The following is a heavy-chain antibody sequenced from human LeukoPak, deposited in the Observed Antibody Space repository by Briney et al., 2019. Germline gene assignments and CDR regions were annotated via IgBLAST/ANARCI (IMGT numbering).Heavy chain of an antibody. D-gene: IGHD4-11*01. V-gene: IGHV2-5*02. CDR1: GFSLSTSGVG. CDR2: IYWDDDK. Sequence: SGPTLVNPTQTLTLPCTFSGFSLSTSGVGVGWIRQPPGKALEWLALIYWDDDKRYSPSLNIRLTITKDTSKNQVVLTMTNMDPVDTATYYCAHRRSNLFNYDYWGQGTLVTVSS. CDR3: AHRRSNLFNYDY. J-gene: IGHJ4*02.